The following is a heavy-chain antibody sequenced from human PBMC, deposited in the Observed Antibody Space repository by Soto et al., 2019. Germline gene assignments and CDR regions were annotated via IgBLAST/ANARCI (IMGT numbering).Heavy chain of an antibody. CDR1: GFTFSSYG. D-gene: IGHD4-4*01. CDR3: AKSTTAPYYYYYSMDV. J-gene: IGHJ6*02. CDR2: ISFDETNK. Sequence: PGGSLRLSCAASGFTFSSYGMHWVRQAPGKGPEWVAVISFDETNKYYADSVKGRFTISRDNSKNTLYLQMNSLRAEDTAVYYCAKSTTAPYYYYYSMDVWGQGTTVTVSS. V-gene: IGHV3-30*18.